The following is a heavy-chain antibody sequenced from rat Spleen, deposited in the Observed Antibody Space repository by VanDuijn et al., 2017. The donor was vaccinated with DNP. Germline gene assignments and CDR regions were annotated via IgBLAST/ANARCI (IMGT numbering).Heavy chain of an antibody. Sequence: EVQLVESGGGLVQPGRSLKLSCAASGFIFSNYWMTWIRQAPGKGLEWVASISNTGDSTYYSDSVKGRFSISRDNAKSTLYLQVNSLRSEDTATYYCTREAPFITTVVTGLGNYYWYFDFWGPGTMVTVSS. V-gene: IGHV5-31*01. J-gene: IGHJ1*01. CDR2: ISNTGDST. CDR3: TREAPFITTVVTGLGNYYWYFDF. D-gene: IGHD1-1*01. CDR1: GFIFSNYW.